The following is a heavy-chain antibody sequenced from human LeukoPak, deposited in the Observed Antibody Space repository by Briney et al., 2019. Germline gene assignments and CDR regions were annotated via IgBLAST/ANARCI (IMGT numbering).Heavy chain of an antibody. V-gene: IGHV4-34*01. D-gene: IGHD1-1*01. CDR3: ARGPTISETGYFDY. CDR1: GGSFSTYY. CDR2: INHRGDT. J-gene: IGHJ4*03. Sequence: PSETLSLTCAVYGGSFSTYYWSWIRQSPGKGLEWAAEINHRGDTNYNPSVKSRVTLSVDTSKNQLSLRLISLTAADTAVYYCARGPTISETGYFDYWGQGTLVTVSS.